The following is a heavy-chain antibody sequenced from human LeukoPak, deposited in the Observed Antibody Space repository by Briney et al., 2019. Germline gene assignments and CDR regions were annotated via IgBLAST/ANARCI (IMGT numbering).Heavy chain of an antibody. CDR2: IYYSGST. D-gene: IGHD4-23*01. CDR3: ARGSGRYGGNSADY. Sequence: PSETLSLTCTVSGGSISSYYWSWIRQPPGKGLEWIGYIYYSGSTNYNPSPKSRVTISVDTSKDQFSLKLSSVTAADTAVYYCARGSGRYGGNSADYWGQGTLVTVSS. CDR1: GGSISSYY. V-gene: IGHV4-59*01. J-gene: IGHJ4*02.